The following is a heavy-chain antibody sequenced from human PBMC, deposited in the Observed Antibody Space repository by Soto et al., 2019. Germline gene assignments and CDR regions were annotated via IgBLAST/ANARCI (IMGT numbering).Heavy chain of an antibody. CDR1: GGSFSGYY. Sequence: QVQLQQWGAGLLKPSETLSLTCAVYGGSFSGYYWSWIRQPPGKGLEWIGEINHSGSTNYNPSLKSRVTIAVDTSKNQFSLKLSSVTAAVTAVYYCARGRSSMVGQTTSLNWYFELWGRGTLVTV. D-gene: IGHD6-6*01. CDR2: INHSGST. J-gene: IGHJ2*01. CDR3: ARGRSSMVGQTTSLNWYFEL. V-gene: IGHV4-34*01.